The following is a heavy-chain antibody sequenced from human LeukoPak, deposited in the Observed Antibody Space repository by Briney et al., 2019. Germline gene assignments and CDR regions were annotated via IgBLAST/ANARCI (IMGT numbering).Heavy chain of an antibody. D-gene: IGHD3-22*01. CDR3: ARGLPVSSSGYYYGSVPYYHLAMDV. CDR1: GFTFSNHD. Sequence: TGGSLRLSCAASGFTFSNHDMHWVRQASGKGLEWVSVIGSAGDTFYPGSVRGRFTISREHAKNALFLQTDSLRLEDTAVYYCARGLPVSSSGYYYGSVPYYHLAMDVWGQGTTVTVSS. J-gene: IGHJ6*02. V-gene: IGHV3-13*01. CDR2: IGSAGDT.